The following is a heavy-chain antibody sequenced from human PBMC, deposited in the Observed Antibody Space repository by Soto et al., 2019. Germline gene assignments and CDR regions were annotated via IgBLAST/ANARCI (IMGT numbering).Heavy chain of an antibody. CDR3: AKARPHYDFWSGYSSPTDY. D-gene: IGHD3-3*01. Sequence: GGSLRLSCTASGFSFGSYAMIWVRHAAGKGLEWVSGISGSGGSTYYADSVKGRFTISRDNSKITLYLQMNSLRAEDTAVYYCAKARPHYDFWSGYSSPTDYWGQGTLVTVSS. V-gene: IGHV3-23*01. J-gene: IGHJ4*02. CDR1: GFSFGSYA. CDR2: ISGSGGST.